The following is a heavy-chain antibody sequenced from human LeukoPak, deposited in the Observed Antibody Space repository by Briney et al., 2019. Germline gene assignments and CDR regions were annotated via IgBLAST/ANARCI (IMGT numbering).Heavy chain of an antibody. V-gene: IGHV1-46*03. J-gene: IGHJ4*02. CDR3: ARAGVGIAVARGLIRGPFDY. CDR2: INPDVGGT. CDR1: GYTFTTNY. D-gene: IGHD3-10*01. Sequence: ASVKVSCKASGYTFTTNYIYWMRQAPGQGLEWMGVINPDVGGTTYAQTFQGRVTMTRDTSTSTVYMEMSSLRSEDTAIYFCARAGVGIAVARGLIRGPFDYWGQGTLVTVSS.